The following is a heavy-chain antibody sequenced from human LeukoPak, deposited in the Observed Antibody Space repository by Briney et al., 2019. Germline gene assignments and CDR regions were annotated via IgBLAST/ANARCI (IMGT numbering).Heavy chain of an antibody. V-gene: IGHV3-21*01. CDR2: ISSSSSYI. Sequence: GGSLRLSCAASGFTVVINHMSWVRQAPGKGLEWVSSISSSSSYIYYADSVKGRFTISRDNAKNSLYLQMNSLRAEDTAVYYCARAHLWFGEFIDYWGQGTLVTVSS. J-gene: IGHJ4*02. CDR3: ARAHLWFGEFIDY. D-gene: IGHD3-10*01. CDR1: GFTVVINH.